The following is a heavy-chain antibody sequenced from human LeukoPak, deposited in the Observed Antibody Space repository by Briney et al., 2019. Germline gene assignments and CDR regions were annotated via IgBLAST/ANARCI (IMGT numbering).Heavy chain of an antibody. D-gene: IGHD3-22*01. CDR1: GFAFSSYA. Sequence: PGGSLRLSCAASGFAFSSYAMSWVRQAPGKGLEWVSGISGSGGSTVYVDSVKGRFTISRDNFKNTVFLQMNSLRAEDTAVYYCATWFRGHYENTGYYPGNWGQGTLVTVSS. J-gene: IGHJ4*02. CDR2: ISGSGGST. CDR3: ATWFRGHYENTGYYPGN. V-gene: IGHV3-23*01.